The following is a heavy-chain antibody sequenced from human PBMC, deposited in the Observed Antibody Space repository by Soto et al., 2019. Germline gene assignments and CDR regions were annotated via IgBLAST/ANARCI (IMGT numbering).Heavy chain of an antibody. CDR1: GGSFSGYY. D-gene: IGHD6-19*01. CDR2: VNPTGST. V-gene: IGHV4-34*01. Sequence: SETLSLTFAVYGGSFSGYYWSWIRQPPGKGLEWIGEVNPTGSTKYNPSLKSRVTISVDTSKNQFSLNLNSVTAADTALYYCARGREQWLVDAFDIWGQGTMVTVSS. CDR3: ARGREQWLVDAFDI. J-gene: IGHJ3*02.